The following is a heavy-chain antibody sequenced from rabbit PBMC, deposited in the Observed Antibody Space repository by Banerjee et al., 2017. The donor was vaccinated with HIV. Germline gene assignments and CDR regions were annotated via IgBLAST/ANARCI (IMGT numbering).Heavy chain of an antibody. V-gene: IGHV1S45*01. J-gene: IGHJ4*01. CDR1: GFSFSSSYW. CDR3: ARCPYGGGVDYGDV. CDR2: INTGDDNT. Sequence: QEQLEESGGDLVKPEGSLTLTCTASGFSFSSSYWICWVRQAPGKGLEWIGCINTGDDNTFYASWAKGRFTMSKTSTTVTLQMTSLTAADTATYFCARCPYGGGVDYGDVWGQGTLVTVS. D-gene: IGHD2-1*01.